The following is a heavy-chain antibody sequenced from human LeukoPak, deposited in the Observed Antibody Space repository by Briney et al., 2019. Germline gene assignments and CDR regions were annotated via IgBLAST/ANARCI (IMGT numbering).Heavy chain of an antibody. CDR1: GFTFSNYW. V-gene: IGHV3-7*01. CDR2: IKQDGSEK. J-gene: IGHJ6*03. D-gene: IGHD3-3*01. CDR3: ARDNGVVHGVYYMDV. Sequence: GGSLRLSCAASGFTFSNYWMTWVRQAPGKGLEWVADIKQDGSEKLYVKSVRGRFTISRDNAKMSLFLQMNSLRAEDTAVYYCARDNGVVHGVYYMDVWGKGTTVTVS.